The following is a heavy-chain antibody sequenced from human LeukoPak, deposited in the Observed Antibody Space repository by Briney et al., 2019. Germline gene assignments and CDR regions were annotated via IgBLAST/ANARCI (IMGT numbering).Heavy chain of an antibody. V-gene: IGHV3-48*04. J-gene: IGHJ5*02. CDR3: ARDYVRRRDSRPIP. CDR1: GSTFSSHT. Sequence: PGGSLRLSCAASGSTFSSHTMNWVRQAPGKGLEWISYISNTGSVIYYAYSVKGRFTISRDNAKNSLYLQMNSLRAEDTAVYYCARDYVRRRDSRPIPWGQGTLVTVSS. D-gene: IGHD3-22*01. CDR2: ISNTGSVI.